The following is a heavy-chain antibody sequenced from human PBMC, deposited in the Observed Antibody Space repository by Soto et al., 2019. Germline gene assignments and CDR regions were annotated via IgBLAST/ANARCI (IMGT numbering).Heavy chain of an antibody. Sequence: GGSLRLSCAASGFTFSSYAMSWVRQAPGKGLEWVSAISGSGGSTYYADSVKGRFTISRDNSKNTLYLQMNSLRAEDTAVYYCAKDEGYSFEGGGCFDYWGQGTLVTVSS. V-gene: IGHV3-23*01. J-gene: IGHJ4*02. CDR2: ISGSGGST. CDR3: AKDEGYSFEGGGCFDY. CDR1: GFTFSSYA. D-gene: IGHD6-13*01.